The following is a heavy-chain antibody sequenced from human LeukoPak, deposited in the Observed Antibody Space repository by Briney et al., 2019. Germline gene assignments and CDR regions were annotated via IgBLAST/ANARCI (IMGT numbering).Heavy chain of an antibody. CDR3: ARLAYYYDSSGYRFSDAFDT. J-gene: IGHJ3*02. CDR2: IYPGDSDT. D-gene: IGHD3-22*01. CDR1: GYSFTSYW. Sequence: GESLKISCKGSGYSFTSYWIGWVRQMPGKGLEWMGIIYPGDSDTRYSPSFQGQVTISADKSISTAYLQWSSLKASDTAMYYCARLAYYYDSSGYRFSDAFDTWGQGTMVTVSS. V-gene: IGHV5-51*01.